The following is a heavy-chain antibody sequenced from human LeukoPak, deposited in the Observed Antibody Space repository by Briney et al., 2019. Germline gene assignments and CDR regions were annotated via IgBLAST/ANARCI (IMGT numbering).Heavy chain of an antibody. CDR1: GGSISTKNYY. CDR2: IYSTGSP. J-gene: IGHJ5*02. Sequence: SETLSLTCTVSGGSISTKNYYWGWIRQTPGTGLEWLGSIYSTGSPYYNPSLKSRVTISIDTSKNQFSLKLSSVTAADTAVYYCARNGGNDNWFDPWGQGTLVTVSS. CDR3: ARNGGNDNWFDP. D-gene: IGHD4-23*01. V-gene: IGHV4-39*07.